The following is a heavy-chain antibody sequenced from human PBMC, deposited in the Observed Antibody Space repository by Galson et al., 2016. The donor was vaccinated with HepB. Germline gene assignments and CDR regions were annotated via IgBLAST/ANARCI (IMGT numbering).Heavy chain of an antibody. V-gene: IGHV1-18*01. J-gene: IGHJ4*02. Sequence: SVKVSCKATAYNSATFGITWVRQAPGQGLEWMGWVSAHHGHTSFAQKFQDRVTMTTDTSTSTAYMELRSLRSDDPAIYYCAAAQVLEFWIGYSYYWGQGTLVTVSS. CDR1: AYNSATFG. CDR3: AAAQVLEFWIGYSYY. CDR2: VSAHHGHT. D-gene: IGHD3-3*01.